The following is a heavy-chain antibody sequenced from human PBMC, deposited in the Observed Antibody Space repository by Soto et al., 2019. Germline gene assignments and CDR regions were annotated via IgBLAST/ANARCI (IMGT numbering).Heavy chain of an antibody. CDR2: INAGNGNT. J-gene: IGHJ4*02. Sequence: GASVKVSCKASGYAFTSYAMHWVRQAPGQRLEWMGWINAGNGNTKYSQKFQGRVTITRDTSASTAYMELSSLRSEDTAVYYCANGGRMAAYDYWGQGTQVTVSS. CDR1: GYAFTSYA. V-gene: IGHV1-3*01. CDR3: ANGGRMAAYDY. D-gene: IGHD3-16*01.